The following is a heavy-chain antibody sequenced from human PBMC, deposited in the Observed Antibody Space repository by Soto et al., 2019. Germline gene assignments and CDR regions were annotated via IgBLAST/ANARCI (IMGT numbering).Heavy chain of an antibody. J-gene: IGHJ4*02. CDR3: ARLIWSFYYLPQNAYPSVH. Sequence: SETLSLTCAVYGWSFSGYYWSWIRQPPGKGLEWIGEINHSGSTNYNPSLKSRVTISVDTSKNQFSLKLSSVTAADTAVYYCARLIWSFYYLPQNAYPSVHWGPGPPVTLFS. CDR1: GWSFSGYY. CDR2: INHSGST. D-gene: IGHD3-3*01. V-gene: IGHV4-34*01.